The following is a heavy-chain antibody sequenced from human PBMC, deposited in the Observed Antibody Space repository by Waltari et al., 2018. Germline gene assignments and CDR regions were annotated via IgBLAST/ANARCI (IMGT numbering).Heavy chain of an antibody. V-gene: IGHV3-30*01. CDR3: ASQAKGFINGPFDY. D-gene: IGHD3-10*01. J-gene: IGHJ4*02. CDR1: EFTFSTYA. CDR2: ISYDGTDK. Sequence: QVHLVESGGGVVQPGRSQRLSCAASEFTFSTYAIHWVRQTPGKGLEWVAVISYDGTDKKYANSVKGRFTISRDNSKNTIYLQMNSLRPEDTAIYYCASQAKGFINGPFDYWGQGTLVTVSS.